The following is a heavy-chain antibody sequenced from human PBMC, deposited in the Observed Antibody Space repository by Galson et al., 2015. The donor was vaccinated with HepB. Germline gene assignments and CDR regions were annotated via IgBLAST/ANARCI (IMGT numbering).Heavy chain of an antibody. V-gene: IGHV3-30*04. Sequence: SLRLSCAASGFTFSSYAMHWVRQAPGKGLEWVAVVAYDGNTEYNADSVGGRFTISRDNSKNTLYLQMNSLRTEDTAVYYCARGRGDWLIFDLRGRGTLVTVSS. J-gene: IGHJ2*01. D-gene: IGHD3-9*01. CDR1: GFTFSSYA. CDR2: VAYDGNTE. CDR3: ARGRGDWLIFDL.